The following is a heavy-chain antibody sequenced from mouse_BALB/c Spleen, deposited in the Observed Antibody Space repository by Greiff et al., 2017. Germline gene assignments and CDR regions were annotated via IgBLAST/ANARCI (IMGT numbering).Heavy chain of an antibody. CDR3: ARDRYDSGFAY. D-gene: IGHD2-14*01. CDR1: GFTFSSYA. J-gene: IGHJ3*01. Sequence: EVQVVESGGGLVKPGGSLKLSCAASGFTFSSYAMSWVRQSPEKRLEWVAEISSGGSYTYYPDTVTGRFTISRDNAKNTLYLEMSSLRSEDTAMYYCARDRYDSGFAYWGQGTLVTVSA. CDR2: ISSGGSYT. V-gene: IGHV5-9-4*01.